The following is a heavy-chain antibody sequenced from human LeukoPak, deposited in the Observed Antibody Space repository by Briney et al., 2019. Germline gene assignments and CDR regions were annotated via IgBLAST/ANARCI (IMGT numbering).Heavy chain of an antibody. V-gene: IGHV1-2*02. D-gene: IGHD3-22*01. Sequence: ASVKVSCKASGYTFTGYYMHWVRQAPGQGLEWMGWINPNSGGTNYAQKFQGRVTMTRDTSISTAYMELSRLRSDDTAVYYCARGDRALNYYYDSSGSFDYWGQGTLVTVSS. CDR1: GYTFTGYY. CDR3: ARGDRALNYYYDSSGSFDY. J-gene: IGHJ4*02. CDR2: INPNSGGT.